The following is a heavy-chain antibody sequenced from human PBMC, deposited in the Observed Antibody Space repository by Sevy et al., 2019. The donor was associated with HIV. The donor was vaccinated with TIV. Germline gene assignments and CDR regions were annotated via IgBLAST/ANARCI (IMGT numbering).Heavy chain of an antibody. V-gene: IGHV3-30*18. CDR1: GFTFSSYG. Sequence: GGSLRLSCAASGFTFSSYGMHWVRQAPGKGLEWVAVISYDGSNKYYADSVKGRFTISRDNSKNTLYLQMNSLRAEDTAVYYCAKDVAVGYYYYYGIDVWGQGTTVTVSS. CDR2: ISYDGSNK. D-gene: IGHD6-19*01. J-gene: IGHJ6*02. CDR3: AKDVAVGYYYYYGIDV.